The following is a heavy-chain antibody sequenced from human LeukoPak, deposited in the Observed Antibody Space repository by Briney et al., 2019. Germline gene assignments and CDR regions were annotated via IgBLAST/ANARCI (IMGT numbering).Heavy chain of an antibody. CDR1: GFTFSSYS. D-gene: IGHD2-2*01. Sequence: GGSLRLSCAASGFTFSSYSMNWVRQAPGKGLEWVSSISSSSSYIYYADSVKGRFTISRDNAKNSLYLQMNSLRAEDTAVYYCASTPCSSTSCYGYYGMDVWGQGTTVTVSS. CDR2: ISSSSSYI. V-gene: IGHV3-21*01. J-gene: IGHJ6*02. CDR3: ASTPCSSTSCYGYYGMDV.